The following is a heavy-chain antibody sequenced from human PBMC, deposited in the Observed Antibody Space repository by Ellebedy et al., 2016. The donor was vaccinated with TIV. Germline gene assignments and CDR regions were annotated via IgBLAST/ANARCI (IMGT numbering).Heavy chain of an antibody. J-gene: IGHJ6*02. CDR2: IYYSGST. Sequence: SETLSLTCTVSGGSISSYYWSWIRQPPGKGLEWIGYIYYSGSTNYNPSLKSRVTISVDTSKNQFSLKLSAVTAADTAVYYCAREVTGYDFWSGYYTTTRGYYYYGMDVWGQGTTVTVSS. D-gene: IGHD3-3*01. CDR3: AREVTGYDFWSGYYTTTRGYYYYGMDV. V-gene: IGHV4-59*12. CDR1: GGSISSYY.